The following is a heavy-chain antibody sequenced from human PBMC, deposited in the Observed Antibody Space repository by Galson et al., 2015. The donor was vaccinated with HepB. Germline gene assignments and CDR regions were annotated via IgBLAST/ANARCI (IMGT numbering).Heavy chain of an antibody. V-gene: IGHV3-7*01. CDR2: IKQDGSEK. D-gene: IGHD5-12*01. J-gene: IGHJ4*02. Sequence: SLRLSCAASGFTFSSYWMSWVRQAPGKGLEWVANIKQDGSEKYYVDSVKGRFTISRDNAKNSLYLQMNSLRAEDTAVYYCARGGYVPWHYFDYWGQGTLVTVSS. CDR3: ARGGYVPWHYFDY. CDR1: GFTFSSYW.